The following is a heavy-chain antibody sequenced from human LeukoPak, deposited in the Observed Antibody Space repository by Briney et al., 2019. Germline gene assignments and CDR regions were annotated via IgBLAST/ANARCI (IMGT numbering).Heavy chain of an antibody. V-gene: IGHV3-23*01. CDR2: ISPSADRT. Sequence: GGSLRLSCAASGFTFSSYAMSWVRQAPGKGLEWVSFISPSADRTSNADSVEGRFTISRDNPRNTLYLQMNSLRAEDTAVYYCARVAAVAELDYWGQGTLVTVSS. CDR1: GFTFSSYA. D-gene: IGHD6-19*01. CDR3: ARVAAVAELDY. J-gene: IGHJ4*02.